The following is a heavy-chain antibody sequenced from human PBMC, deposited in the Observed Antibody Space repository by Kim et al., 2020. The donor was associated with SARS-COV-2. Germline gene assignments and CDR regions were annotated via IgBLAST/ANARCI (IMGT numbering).Heavy chain of an antibody. D-gene: IGHD3-3*01. CDR3: ARVPWKEYYDFWSGYYYYGMDV. V-gene: IGHV1-69*13. Sequence: SVKVSCKASGGTFSSYAISWVRQAPGQGLEWMGGIIPIFGTANYAQKFQGRVTITADESTSTAYMELSSLRSEDTAVYYCARVPWKEYYDFWSGYYYYGMDVWGQGTTVTVSS. CDR1: GGTFSSYA. CDR2: IIPIFGTA. J-gene: IGHJ6*02.